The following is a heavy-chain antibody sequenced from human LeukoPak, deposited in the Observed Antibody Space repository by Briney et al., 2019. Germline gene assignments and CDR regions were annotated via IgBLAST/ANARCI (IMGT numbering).Heavy chain of an antibody. CDR3: ARMGDILTGYPVGY. CDR2: ISSSSSYI. J-gene: IGHJ4*02. D-gene: IGHD3-9*01. Sequence: PGGSLRLSCAASGFTFSSYSMNWVRRAPGKGLEWVSSISSSSSYIYYADSVKGRFTISRDNAKNSLYLQMNSLRAEDTAVYYCARMGDILTGYPVGYWGQGTLVTVSS. V-gene: IGHV3-21*01. CDR1: GFTFSSYS.